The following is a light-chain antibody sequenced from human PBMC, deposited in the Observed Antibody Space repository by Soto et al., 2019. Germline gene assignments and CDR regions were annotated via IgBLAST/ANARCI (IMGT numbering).Light chain of an antibody. J-gene: IGLJ1*01. CDR2: EVS. Sequence: QSALTQPASVSGSPGQSITISCTGTSSDVGGYNYVSWHQQHPGKAPKLMIYEVSNRPSGVSLRFSGSKSANTASLTISGLQAEDEADYYCSSYTSSSTYVFGTGTKLTVL. CDR1: SSDVGGYNY. CDR3: SSYTSSSTYV. V-gene: IGLV2-14*01.